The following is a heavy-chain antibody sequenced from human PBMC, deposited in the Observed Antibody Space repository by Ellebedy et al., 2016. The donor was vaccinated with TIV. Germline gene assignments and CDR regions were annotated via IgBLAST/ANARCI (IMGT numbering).Heavy chain of an antibody. Sequence: ASVKVSCKASGYPFTTYAIHWVRQAPGQRLEWMGWINAGNGNTKYSQKLHDRVTITRDTSASTAYMDLSSLRSEDTAVYYCARLVPGLGDSFDMWGQGTMVTVSS. J-gene: IGHJ3*02. V-gene: IGHV1-3*01. CDR1: GYPFTTYA. CDR3: ARLVPGLGDSFDM. D-gene: IGHD2-2*01. CDR2: INAGNGNT.